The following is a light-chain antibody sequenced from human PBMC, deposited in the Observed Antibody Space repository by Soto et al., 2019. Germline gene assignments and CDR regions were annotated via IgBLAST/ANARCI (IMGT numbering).Light chain of an antibody. CDR3: QQFDSSRIYS. V-gene: IGKV3-20*01. J-gene: IGKJ2*03. Sequence: EILLTQSPGTLSLSPGETATLSCRASQSVTSTYLAWYQQRPGQSPRLIIYGGSTRATGFPDRFSGGGSGTDFTLTISRLEPEDSAVYYCHCQQFDSSRIYSFGQGTKLGI. CDR2: GGS. CDR1: QSVTSTY.